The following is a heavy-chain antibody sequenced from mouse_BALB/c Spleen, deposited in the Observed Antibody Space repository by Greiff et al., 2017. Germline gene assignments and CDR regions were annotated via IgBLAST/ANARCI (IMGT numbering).Heavy chain of an antibody. J-gene: IGHJ3*01. CDR1: GYTFTDYN. D-gene: IGHD2-5*01. Sequence: VQLQQSGPELVKPGASVKISCKASGYTFTDYNMHWVKQSHGKSLEWIGYIYPYNGGTGYNQKFKSKATLTVDNSSSTAYMELRSLTSEDSAVYYCARGSNYVFAYRGQGTLVTGSA. V-gene: IGHV1S29*02. CDR2: IYPYNGGT. CDR3: ARGSNYVFAY.